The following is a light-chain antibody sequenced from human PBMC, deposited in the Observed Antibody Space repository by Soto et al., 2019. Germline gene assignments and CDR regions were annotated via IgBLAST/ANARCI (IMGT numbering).Light chain of an antibody. CDR2: AAS. Sequence: IQMTQSPSCLSASVVYRVTITFRATQTIIRYLNWYQQKPGKAPKLLIFAASSLHYGVPSRFSGSGSGSASTLTISRLQPADSATHYSQQSFTALITFGHVTRLET. J-gene: IGKJ5*01. CDR3: QQSFTALIT. CDR1: QTIIRY. V-gene: IGKV1-39*01.